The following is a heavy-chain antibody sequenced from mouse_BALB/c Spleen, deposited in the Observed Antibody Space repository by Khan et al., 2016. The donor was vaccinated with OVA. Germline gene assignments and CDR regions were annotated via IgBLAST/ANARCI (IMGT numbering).Heavy chain of an antibody. D-gene: IGHD1-1*01. CDR2: INPHIGEA. V-gene: IGHV1-20*02. Sequence: EVQLQQSGPELVKPGASVKISCTASGYSFTGYFMNWVMQSHGKSLEWIGRINPHIGEAFYNQKFKGKATLTVDESSSTAHMELRRLASEASAVYYCGNKNCSDFDYWGQGTTLTVSS. CDR3: GNKNCSDFDY. J-gene: IGHJ2*01. CDR1: GYSFTGYF.